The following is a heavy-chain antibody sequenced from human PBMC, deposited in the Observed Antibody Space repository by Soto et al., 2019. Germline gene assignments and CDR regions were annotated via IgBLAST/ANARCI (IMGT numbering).Heavy chain of an antibody. CDR2: IIPIPGIA. D-gene: IGHD2-2*01. Sequence: SVKVSCKASGGTFSSYTISWVRQAPGQGLEWMGRIIPIPGIANYAQKFQGRVTITADKSTSTAYMELNSLRSEDTAVYYCAAANHSPDIVVVPAADLYYYYYGMDVWGQGTTVTVSS. CDR3: AAANHSPDIVVVPAADLYYYYYGMDV. V-gene: IGHV1-69*02. CDR1: GGTFSSYT. J-gene: IGHJ6*02.